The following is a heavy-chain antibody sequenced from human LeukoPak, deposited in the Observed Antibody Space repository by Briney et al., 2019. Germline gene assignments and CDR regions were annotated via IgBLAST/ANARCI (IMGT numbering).Heavy chain of an antibody. J-gene: IGHJ4*02. CDR1: GGSISSGDYY. D-gene: IGHD3-9*01. CDR3: ARVLRYFDWLNFDY. V-gene: IGHV4-30-4*01. Sequence: SETLSLTCTVSGGSISSGDYYWSWIRQPPGKGLEWFGYIYYSGSTYYNPSLKSRVTISVDTSKNQFSLKLSSVTAADTAVYYCARVLRYFDWLNFDYWGQGTLVTVSS. CDR2: IYYSGST.